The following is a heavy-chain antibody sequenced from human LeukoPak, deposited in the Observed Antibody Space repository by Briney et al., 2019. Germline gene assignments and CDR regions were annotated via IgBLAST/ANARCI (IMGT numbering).Heavy chain of an antibody. V-gene: IGHV5-51*01. CDR2: IYPGDSDT. Sequence: GESLKISCKGSGYSFTSYWIGWVRQMPGKGLEWMGIIYPGDSDTRYSPSFQGQVTISADKSISTAYLQWSSLKASDTAMYYCARRGRRDTAMATNWFDPWGQGTLVTVSS. J-gene: IGHJ5*02. CDR1: GYSFTSYW. D-gene: IGHD5-18*01. CDR3: ARRGRRDTAMATNWFDP.